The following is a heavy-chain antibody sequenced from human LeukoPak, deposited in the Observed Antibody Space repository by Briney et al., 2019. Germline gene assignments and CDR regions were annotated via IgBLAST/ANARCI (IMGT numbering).Heavy chain of an antibody. J-gene: IGHJ4*02. V-gene: IGHV3-30*04. CDR1: GFTFSSYA. D-gene: IGHD3-10*01. CDR2: ISYDGSNK. Sequence: GGSLRLSCAASGFTFSSYAMHWVRQAPGKGLEWVAVISYDGSNKYYADSVKGRLTISRDNSKNTLYLQMNSLRAEDTAVYYCAREYYGSGSYTRSLDYWGQGTLVTVSS. CDR3: AREYYGSGSYTRSLDY.